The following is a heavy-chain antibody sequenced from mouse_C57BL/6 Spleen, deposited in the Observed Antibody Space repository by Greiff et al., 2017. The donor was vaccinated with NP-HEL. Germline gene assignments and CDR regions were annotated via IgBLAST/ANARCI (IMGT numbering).Heavy chain of an antibody. Sequence: QVQLQQSGPELVKPGASVKISCKASGYAFSSSWMNWVKQRPGKGLEWIGRIYPGDGDTNYNGKFKGKATLTADKSSSTAYMQLSSLTSEDSAVYFWARGDYGSSYGFAYWGQGTLVTVSA. D-gene: IGHD1-1*01. CDR1: GYAFSSSW. CDR2: IYPGDGDT. CDR3: ARGDYGSSYGFAY. V-gene: IGHV1-82*01. J-gene: IGHJ3*01.